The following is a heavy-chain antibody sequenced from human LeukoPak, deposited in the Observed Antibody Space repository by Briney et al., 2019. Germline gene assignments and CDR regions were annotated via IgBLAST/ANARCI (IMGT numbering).Heavy chain of an antibody. Sequence: PSETLSLTCTLSGGSIINGDYYWSWLREPPGKGLAWIGYIYDDGSTYYNPSLKSPVTISIATSQHPFSLTLRSVTAAGTAVYYCARLTGSGEVFVSWGQGTLVTVSS. CDR2: IYDDGST. CDR1: GGSIINGDYY. V-gene: IGHV4-30-4*01. CDR3: ARLTGSGEVFVS. J-gene: IGHJ4*02. D-gene: IGHD1-14*01.